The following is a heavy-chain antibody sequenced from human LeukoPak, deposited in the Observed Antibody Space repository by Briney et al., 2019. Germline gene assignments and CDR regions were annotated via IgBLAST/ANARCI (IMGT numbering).Heavy chain of an antibody. CDR2: IYYSGST. CDR1: GGSISSGDYY. D-gene: IGHD3-10*01. J-gene: IGHJ4*02. V-gene: IGHV4-30-4*08. Sequence: SQTLSLTCTVSGGSISSGDYYWSWIRQPPGKGLEWIGHIYYSGSTYYNPSLKSRVTISVDTSKNQFSLKLSSVTAADTAVYYCARLDSGSYVGYWGQGTLVTVSS. CDR3: ARLDSGSYVGY.